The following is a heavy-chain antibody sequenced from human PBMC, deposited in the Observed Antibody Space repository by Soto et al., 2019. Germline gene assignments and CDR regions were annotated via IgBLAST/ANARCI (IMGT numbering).Heavy chain of an antibody. CDR2: IWYDGSNK. V-gene: IGHV3-33*01. J-gene: IGHJ6*02. Sequence: QVQLVESGGGVVQPGRSLRLSCAASGFTFSSYGMHWVRQAPGKGLEWVAVIWYDGSNKYYADSVKGRFTISRDNSKNTLYLQMNSLRAEETAVYYCARGVIDATTGTNYYYYGMDVWGQGTTVTVSS. CDR1: GFTFSSYG. CDR3: ARGVIDATTGTNYYYYGMDV. D-gene: IGHD4-17*01.